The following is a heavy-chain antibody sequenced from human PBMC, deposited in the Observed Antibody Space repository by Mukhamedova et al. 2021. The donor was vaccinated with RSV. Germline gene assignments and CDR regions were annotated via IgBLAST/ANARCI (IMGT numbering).Heavy chain of an antibody. CDR1: SSYG. CDR2: ISYDGSNK. V-gene: IGHV3-30*18. J-gene: IGHJ6*01. D-gene: IGHD5-12*01. CDR3: AKEAVDIVATTATGYYY. Sequence: SSYGIHWVRQAPGKGLEWVAVISYDGSNKYYADSVKGRFTISRDNSKNTLYLQMNSLRAEDTAVYYCAKEAVDIVATTATGYYY.